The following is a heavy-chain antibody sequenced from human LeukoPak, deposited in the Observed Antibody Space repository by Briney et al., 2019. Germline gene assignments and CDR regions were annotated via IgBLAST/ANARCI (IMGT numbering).Heavy chain of an antibody. CDR3: ARVGRYGVDY. J-gene: IGHJ4*02. V-gene: IGHV3-48*03. D-gene: IGHD5-18*01. CDR2: MSSTGTTI. Sequence: GGSLRLFCAASGFTFSSFEMNWVRQAPGKGLAWISYMSSTGTTIYYAVSVKGRFTISRGNAKNSLYLQMNRLRVEDTAVYYCARVGRYGVDYWGQGTLVTVSS. CDR1: GFTFSSFE.